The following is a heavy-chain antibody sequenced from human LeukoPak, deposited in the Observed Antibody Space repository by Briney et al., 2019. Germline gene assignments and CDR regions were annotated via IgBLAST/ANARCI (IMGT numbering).Heavy chain of an antibody. V-gene: IGHV3-30*04. CDR2: VSIDGSIK. Sequence: TGGSLRLSCAVSGFTFSSYDVHWVRQAPGKGLEWVAGVSIDGSIKIYADSVKGRFTISRDNSKNTLYLQMNSLRAEDTAVYYCARDAITGGDDYFDYWGQGTLVTVSS. J-gene: IGHJ4*02. D-gene: IGHD1-14*01. CDR3: ARDAITGGDDYFDY. CDR1: GFTFSSYD.